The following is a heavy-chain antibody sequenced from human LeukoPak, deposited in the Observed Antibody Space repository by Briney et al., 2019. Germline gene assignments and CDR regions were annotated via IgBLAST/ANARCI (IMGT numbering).Heavy chain of an antibody. V-gene: IGHV4-34*01. Sequence: PSETLSLTCAVYGGSFSGYYWSWIRQPPGKGLEWIGEINHSGSTNYNPSLKSRVTISVDTSKNQFSLKLSSVTAADTAVYYCGGSSSWYGNAFDIWGQGTMVTVSS. D-gene: IGHD6-13*01. J-gene: IGHJ3*02. CDR1: GGSFSGYY. CDR3: GGSSSWYGNAFDI. CDR2: INHSGST.